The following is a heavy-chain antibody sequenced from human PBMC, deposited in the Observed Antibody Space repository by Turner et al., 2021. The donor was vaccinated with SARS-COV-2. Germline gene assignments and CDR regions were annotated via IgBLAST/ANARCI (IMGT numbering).Heavy chain of an antibody. D-gene: IGHD3-22*01. V-gene: IGHV3-21*01. CDR3: ARGTYYYDSSVYSGTNWFDP. CDR1: GFTFSSYT. Sequence: EVQLVESGGGLVKPGGSLSLPCAASGFTFSSYTMYWVRQAPGKGLEWVSSISSSSSYIYYADSVKGRFTISRDNAKNSLYLQMNSLRAEDTAVYYCARGTYYYDSSVYSGTNWFDPWGQGTLVTVSS. CDR2: ISSSSSYI. J-gene: IGHJ5*02.